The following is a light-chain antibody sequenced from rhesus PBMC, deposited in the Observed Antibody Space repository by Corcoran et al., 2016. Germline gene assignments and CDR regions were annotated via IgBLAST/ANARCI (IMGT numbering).Light chain of an antibody. J-gene: IGKJ2*01. CDR3: QQYTSPYT. CDR2: KAV. V-gene: IGKV1-22*01. Sequence: DIQMTQSPSSLSASVGDTVTITCRARRSITSWSAWYQQKPGKAPWFLIYKAVTLQRGVQARFSGSVSGTDFSLTLSSLQSEDFATYYCQQYTSPYTFGQGTKVEIK. CDR1: RSITSW.